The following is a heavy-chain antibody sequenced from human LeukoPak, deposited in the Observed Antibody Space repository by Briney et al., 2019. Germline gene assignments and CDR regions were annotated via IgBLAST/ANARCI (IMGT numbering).Heavy chain of an antibody. Sequence: PGRSLRLSCAASGFTFSSYGMHWVRQAPGKGLEWVAVISYDGSNKYYADSVKGRFTISRDNSKNTLYLQMNSLRAEDTAVHYCAKSFGGYDGGYYYGMDVWGQGTTVTVSS. V-gene: IGHV3-30*18. CDR3: AKSFGGYDGGYYYGMDV. CDR1: GFTFSSYG. J-gene: IGHJ6*02. CDR2: ISYDGSNK. D-gene: IGHD5-12*01.